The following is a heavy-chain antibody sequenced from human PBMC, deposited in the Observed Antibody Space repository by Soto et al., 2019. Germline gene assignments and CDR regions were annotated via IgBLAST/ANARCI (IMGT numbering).Heavy chain of an antibody. CDR3: AREPTVLGAAYFFDY. CDR1: GGTFSSYT. V-gene: IGHV1-69*08. Sequence: QVQLVQSGAEVKKPGSSVKLSCKASGGTFSSYTISWVRQAPGQGLEWMGRFIPVLGVANYAQKFQGRVTITADKFTRTVYMELSSLRSEDTAMYYCAREPTVLGAAYFFDYWSQGPLITVSS. CDR2: FIPVLGVA. D-gene: IGHD1-26*01. J-gene: IGHJ4*02.